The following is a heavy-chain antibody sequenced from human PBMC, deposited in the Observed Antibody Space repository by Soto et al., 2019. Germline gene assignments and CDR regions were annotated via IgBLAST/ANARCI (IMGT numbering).Heavy chain of an antibody. Sequence: QVQLQQWGAGLLKPSETLSLTCAVYGGSFSGYYWSWIRQPPGKGLEWIGEINHSGSTNYNPSLKSRVTISVDTSKNQSSLKLSSVTAADTAVYYCARGRRWFGELLTYYYYGMDVWGQGTTVTVSS. CDR2: INHSGST. J-gene: IGHJ6*02. CDR1: GGSFSGYY. V-gene: IGHV4-34*01. CDR3: ARGRRWFGELLTYYYYGMDV. D-gene: IGHD3-10*01.